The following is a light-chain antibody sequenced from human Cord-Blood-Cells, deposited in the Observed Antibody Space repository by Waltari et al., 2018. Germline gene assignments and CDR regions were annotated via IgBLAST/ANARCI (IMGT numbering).Light chain of an antibody. Sequence: DIQMTQSPSTLSASVGDRVTINCRASQSISSWLAWYQQKPGKAPKLLIYDASSLESGVPSRFSGSGSGTEFTLTISSLQPDDFATYYCQQYNSYSYTFGQWTKLEIK. J-gene: IGKJ2*01. CDR3: QQYNSYSYT. CDR2: DAS. CDR1: QSISSW. V-gene: IGKV1-5*01.